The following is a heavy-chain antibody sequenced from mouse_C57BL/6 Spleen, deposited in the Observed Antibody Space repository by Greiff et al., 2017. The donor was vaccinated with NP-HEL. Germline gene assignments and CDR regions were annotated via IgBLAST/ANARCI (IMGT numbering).Heavy chain of an antibody. CDR1: GYTFTDYY. V-gene: IGHV1-19*01. J-gene: IGHJ4*01. D-gene: IGHD4-1*01. CDR3: ARSWDYYAMDY. Sequence: EVQLQQSGPVLVKPGASVKMFCKASGYTFTDYYMNWVKQSHGKSLEWIGVINPYNGGTSYNQKFKGKATLTVDKSSSTAYMELNSLTSEDSAVYYCARSWDYYAMDYWGQGTSVTVSS. CDR2: INPYNGGT.